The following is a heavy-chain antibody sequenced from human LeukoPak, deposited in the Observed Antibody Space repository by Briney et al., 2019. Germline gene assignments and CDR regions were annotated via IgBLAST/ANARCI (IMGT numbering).Heavy chain of an antibody. Sequence: SETLSLTCTVSGGSVNSYYLSWIRQPAGKTLEWIGRIYDGGSTNYNPSLKSRVTMSVDTSKNQISLKLKSVTAADTAVYYCARLGGYWVQLWLHRGWFDPWGQGTLVTVSS. CDR1: GGSVNSYY. V-gene: IGHV4-4*07. CDR2: IYDGGST. CDR3: ARLGGYWVQLWLHRGWFDP. D-gene: IGHD5-18*01. J-gene: IGHJ5*02.